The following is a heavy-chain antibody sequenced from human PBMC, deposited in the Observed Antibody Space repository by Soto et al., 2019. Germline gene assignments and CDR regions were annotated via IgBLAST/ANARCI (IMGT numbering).Heavy chain of an antibody. J-gene: IGHJ4*01. CDR2: ISGYNGNT. V-gene: IGHV1-18*01. CDR3: ARTVEYDSIPYYYADF. D-gene: IGHD2-21*01. Sequence: ASVKVCCKASGYTFTTYASTWVRQAPGQGLEWMGWISGYNGNTNYAQTLQGRGTMTTDTSTSTAYLELRSLRSDDTAVYYCARTVEYDSIPYYYADFWGQGTLVTV. CDR1: GYTFTTYA.